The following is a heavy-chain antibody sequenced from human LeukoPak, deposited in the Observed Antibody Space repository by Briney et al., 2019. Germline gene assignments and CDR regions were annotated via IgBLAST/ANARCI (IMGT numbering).Heavy chain of an antibody. CDR3: ARYTVNRGFDY. CDR1: GFTFNNYA. CDR2: ISNRGDRT. J-gene: IGHJ4*02. Sequence: GGSLRLSCATSGFTFNNYAMSWVRQAPGKGLEWVSTISNRGDRTYYADSVKGRFTISRDNAKNSLYLQMNSLRAEDTAVYYCARYTVNRGFDYWGQGTLVTVSS. V-gene: IGHV3-23*01. D-gene: IGHD4-17*01.